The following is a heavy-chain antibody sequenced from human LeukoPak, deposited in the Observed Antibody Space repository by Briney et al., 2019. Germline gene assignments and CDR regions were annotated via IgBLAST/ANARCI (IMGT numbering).Heavy chain of an antibody. D-gene: IGHD6-19*01. V-gene: IGHV4-59*01. CDR1: GGSLSGFY. CDR3: ARDVVAVPGSDNWFAP. J-gene: IGHJ5*02. Sequence: SETLSLTCTVSGGSLSGFYWSWIRQSPRLGLEWIGLTYSDGSTMYNPSLTSRVTISVDTSKNQISLRLTSVTAADTAIYYCARDVVAVPGSDNWFAPWGGGTLVTVSS. CDR2: TYSDGST.